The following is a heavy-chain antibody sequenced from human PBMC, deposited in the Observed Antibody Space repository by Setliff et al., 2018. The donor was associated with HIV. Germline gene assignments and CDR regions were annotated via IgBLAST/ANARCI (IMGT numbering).Heavy chain of an antibody. CDR1: GGTFTNSA. Sequence: ASVKVSCKASGGTFTNSAIGWVRQAPGQGLEWMGAIVPILGIANSAQKFQGRVTITTDESTDTAYMELSSLRSEDTAVYYCARIPTGGAFDIWGQGTVVTVSS. V-gene: IGHV1-69*10. J-gene: IGHJ3*02. CDR3: ARIPTGGAFDI. D-gene: IGHD7-27*01. CDR2: IVPILGIA.